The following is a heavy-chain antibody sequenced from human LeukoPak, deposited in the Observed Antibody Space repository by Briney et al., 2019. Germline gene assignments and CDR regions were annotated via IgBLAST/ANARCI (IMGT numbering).Heavy chain of an antibody. V-gene: IGHV3-30*04. Sequence: GGSLRLSCAASGFTFSSYVMHWVRQAPGKGLEWVAIISYDGSNEYYADSVKGRFTNSRDNAKNSLYLQMNSLRAEDTAVYYCARDLYRIVVVPHYFDYWGQGTLVTVSS. D-gene: IGHD3-22*01. CDR1: GFTFSSYV. CDR2: ISYDGSNE. J-gene: IGHJ4*02. CDR3: ARDLYRIVVVPHYFDY.